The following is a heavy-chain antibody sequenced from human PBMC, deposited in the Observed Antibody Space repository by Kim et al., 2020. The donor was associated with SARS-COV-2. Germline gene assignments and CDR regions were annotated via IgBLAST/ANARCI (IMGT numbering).Heavy chain of an antibody. CDR1: GFTFSSYS. Sequence: GGSLRLSCAASGFTFSSYSMNWVRQAPGKGLEWVSYISSSSSTIYYADSVKGRFTISRDNAKNSLYLQMNSLRDEDTAVYYCARDCQTPWVHDAFDIWGQGTMVTVSS. CDR3: ARDCQTPWVHDAFDI. D-gene: IGHD1-1*01. CDR2: ISSSSSTI. V-gene: IGHV3-48*02. J-gene: IGHJ3*02.